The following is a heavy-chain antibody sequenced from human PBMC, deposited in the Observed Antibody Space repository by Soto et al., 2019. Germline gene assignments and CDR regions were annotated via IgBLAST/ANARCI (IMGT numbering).Heavy chain of an antibody. V-gene: IGHV4-59*01. Sequence: PSETLSLTCTVSGGSISSYYWSWIRQPPGKGLEWIGYIYYSGSTNYNPSLKSRVTISVDTSKNQFSLKLSSVTAADTAVYYCAREVGDYGSGSSHGAPYSPNGMDVSGQGPTVTLS. D-gene: IGHD3-10*01. J-gene: IGHJ6*02. CDR3: AREVGDYGSGSSHGAPYSPNGMDV. CDR1: GGSISSYY. CDR2: IYYSGST.